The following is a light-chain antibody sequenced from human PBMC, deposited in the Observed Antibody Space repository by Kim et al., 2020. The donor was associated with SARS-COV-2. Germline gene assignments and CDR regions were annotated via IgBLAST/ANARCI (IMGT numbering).Light chain of an antibody. Sequence: PGHSFTTTCRGTISNVGCSYYASWFHLHPCISPQLMIYDVSNRPSGFSNRFSGSNPGNTASLTISGLQAEDDADYYCSSYTSSSTLFGGGTQLTVL. CDR2: DVS. CDR1: ISNVGCSYY. CDR3: SSYTSSSTL. J-gene: IGLJ2*01. V-gene: IGLV2-14*03.